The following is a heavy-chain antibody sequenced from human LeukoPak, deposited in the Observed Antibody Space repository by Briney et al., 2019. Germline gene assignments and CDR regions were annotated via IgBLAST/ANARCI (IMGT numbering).Heavy chain of an antibody. CDR3: AREESNDCRSTSRYRF. Sequence: PGGSLRLSCAASGFTFTTYWMSWVRQAPGKGLEWVADIKKDGSNRYYVDSVKGRFTISRDNAKNSLYLQMNSLRAEDTAVYYCAREESNDCRSTSRYRFGGQGTLVTVSS. J-gene: IGHJ4*02. CDR2: IKKDGSNR. CDR1: GFTFTTYW. V-gene: IGHV3-7*03. D-gene: IGHD2-2*01.